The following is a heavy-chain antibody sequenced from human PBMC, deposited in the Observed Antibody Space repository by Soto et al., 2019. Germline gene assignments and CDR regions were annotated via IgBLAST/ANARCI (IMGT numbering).Heavy chain of an antibody. J-gene: IGHJ3*02. Sequence: GGSLRLSCTASGFTFGDYAMGWFRQAPGKGLEWVGFIRSKAYGGTTEYAASVKGRFTISRDDSKSIAYLQMNSLKTEDTAVYYCTRAGQITIFGVVISTNDAFDIWGQGTMVTVSS. CDR3: TRAGQITIFGVVISTNDAFDI. D-gene: IGHD3-3*01. CDR2: IRSKAYGGTT. V-gene: IGHV3-49*03. CDR1: GFTFGDYA.